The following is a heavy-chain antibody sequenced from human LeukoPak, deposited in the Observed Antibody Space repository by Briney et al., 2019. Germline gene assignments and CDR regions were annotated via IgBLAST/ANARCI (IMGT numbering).Heavy chain of an antibody. CDR3: ASGDSSGYV. Sequence: ASVKVSCKASGYTFTGYYMHWVRQAPGQGLEWMGWISAYNGNTNYAQKLQGRVTMTTDTSTSTAYMELSSLRSEDTAVYYCASGDSSGYVWGQGTLVTVSS. CDR1: GYTFTGYY. J-gene: IGHJ4*02. CDR2: ISAYNGNT. V-gene: IGHV1-18*04. D-gene: IGHD3-22*01.